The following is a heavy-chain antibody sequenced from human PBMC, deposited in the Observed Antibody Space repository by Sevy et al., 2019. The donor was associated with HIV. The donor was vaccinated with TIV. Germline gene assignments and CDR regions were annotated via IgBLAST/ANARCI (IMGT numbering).Heavy chain of an antibody. V-gene: IGHV1-24*01. Sequence: ASVKVSCKVSGYSLTGLCMHWVRQAPGKGLEWMGCFDPEDGERIYAQKLEGRVTMTEDTSADTAYMELNSLRFEDTAVYYCATTKDYYESSGCPFDYWGQGTLVTVSS. CDR1: GYSLTGLC. CDR2: FDPEDGER. D-gene: IGHD3-22*01. J-gene: IGHJ4*02. CDR3: ATTKDYYESSGCPFDY.